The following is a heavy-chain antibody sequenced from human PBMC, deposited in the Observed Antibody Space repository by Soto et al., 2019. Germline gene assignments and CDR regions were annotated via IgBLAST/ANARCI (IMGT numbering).Heavy chain of an antibody. CDR3: ARNYYDSSGYDAFDT. CDR2: IYHSGST. CDR1: GYSISSGYY. J-gene: IGHJ3*02. V-gene: IGHV4-38-2*01. D-gene: IGHD3-22*01. Sequence: SETLSLTCAVSGYSISSGYYWGWIRQPPGKGLEWIGSIYHSGSTYYNPSLKSRVTISVDTSKNQFSLKLSSVTAADTAVYYCARNYYDSSGYDAFDTWGQGTMVTVSS.